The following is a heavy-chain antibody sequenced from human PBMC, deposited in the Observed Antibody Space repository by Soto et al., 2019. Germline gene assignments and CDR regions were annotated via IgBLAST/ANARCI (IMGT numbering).Heavy chain of an antibody. CDR3: ARGFTRYCSSTSCYHLDY. CDR2: IIPIFGTA. Sequence: ASVKVSCKASGGTFSSYAISWVRQAPGQGLEWMGGIIPIFGTANYAQKFQGRVTITADESTSTAYMELSSLRSEDTAVYYCARGFTRYCSSTSCYHLDYWGQGTLVTVSS. CDR1: GGTFSSYA. V-gene: IGHV1-69*13. J-gene: IGHJ4*02. D-gene: IGHD2-2*01.